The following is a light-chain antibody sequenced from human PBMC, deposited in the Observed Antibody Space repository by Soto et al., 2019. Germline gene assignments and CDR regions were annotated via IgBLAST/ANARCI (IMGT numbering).Light chain of an antibody. CDR1: QSITSW. Sequence: DIQMTQSPSTLSASVGDRGTITCRASQSITSWLAWYQQRPGKAPKLLIYKASNLESGVPSRFSGSGSGTELTLTISSLHPDDFATYYCQQYYTYPWTFGPGTKVEIK. J-gene: IGKJ1*01. V-gene: IGKV1-5*03. CDR2: KAS. CDR3: QQYYTYPWT.